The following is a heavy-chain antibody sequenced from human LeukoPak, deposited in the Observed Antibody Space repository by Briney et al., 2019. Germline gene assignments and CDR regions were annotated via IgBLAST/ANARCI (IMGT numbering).Heavy chain of an antibody. CDR2: VYYSGST. D-gene: IGHD5-12*01. Sequence: SETLSLTCFVTGDSISSSSHYWGWIRQPPGKGLEWIGNVYYSGSTYYNPSLKSRVTISVDTSKNQFFLKLSSVAAADTAVYFCVRQDIPNPGIDPWGQGTLVTVSS. CDR1: GDSISSSSHY. V-gene: IGHV4-39*01. J-gene: IGHJ5*02. CDR3: VRQDIPNPGIDP.